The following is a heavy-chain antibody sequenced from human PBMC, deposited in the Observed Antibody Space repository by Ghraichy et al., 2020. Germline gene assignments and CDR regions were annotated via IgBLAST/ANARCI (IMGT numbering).Heavy chain of an antibody. CDR1: GGSISSYY. J-gene: IGHJ4*02. CDR2: IYYSGST. Sequence: SETLSLTCTVSGGSISSYYWSWIRQPPGKGLEWIGYIYYSGSTNYNPSLKSRVTISVDTSKNQFSLKLSSVTAADTALYYCARAAPDFWSGYYFDYWGQGTLVTVSS. V-gene: IGHV4-59*01. CDR3: ARAAPDFWSGYYFDY. D-gene: IGHD3-3*01.